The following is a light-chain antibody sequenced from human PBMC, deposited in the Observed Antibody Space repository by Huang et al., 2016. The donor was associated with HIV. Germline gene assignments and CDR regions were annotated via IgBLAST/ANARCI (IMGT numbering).Light chain of an antibody. J-gene: IGKJ2*01. CDR3: QQSFSTLPYT. V-gene: IGKV1-39*01. CDR2: GAS. Sequence: DIQLTQFPSSLSASVGDQITITCRTSQNINDYLNWYQQRPGEAPKLLIYGASNLDSGVPSRFSGGGSGTVFILTITGLQPEDVGTYYCQQSFSTLPYTFGQGTRLDI. CDR1: QNINDY.